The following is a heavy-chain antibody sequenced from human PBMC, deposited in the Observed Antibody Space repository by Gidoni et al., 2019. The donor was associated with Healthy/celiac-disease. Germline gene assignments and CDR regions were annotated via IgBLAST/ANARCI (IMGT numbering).Heavy chain of an antibody. CDR1: GYTFTSYD. CDR3: ARGRTKCSGGSCYSWWFDP. Sequence: QVQLVQSGAEVKKPGVSVKVSCKASGYTFTSYDINWVRQATGQGLEWMGWMNPNSGNTGYAQKVQGRVTMTRNTSISTAYMELSSLRSEDTAVYYCARGRTKCSGGSCYSWWFDPWGQGTLVTVSS. J-gene: IGHJ5*02. CDR2: MNPNSGNT. V-gene: IGHV1-8*01. D-gene: IGHD2-15*01.